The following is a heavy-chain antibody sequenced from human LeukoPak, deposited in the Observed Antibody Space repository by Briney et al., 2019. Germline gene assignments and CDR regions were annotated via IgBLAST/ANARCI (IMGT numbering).Heavy chain of an antibody. CDR2: MNPNSGNT. D-gene: IGHD3-10*01. J-gene: IGHJ4*02. CDR3: ARGRRGWFSGRRIGAAFDY. V-gene: IGHV1-8*01. CDR1: GYPFTTWE. Sequence: GASVKVSCKASGYPFTTWEINWVRQAAGQGLEWMGWMNPNSGNTGYAQKFQGRVTMTRNTSISTAYMELSSLRSEDTAVYYCARGRRGWFSGRRIGAAFDYWGQGTLVTVSS.